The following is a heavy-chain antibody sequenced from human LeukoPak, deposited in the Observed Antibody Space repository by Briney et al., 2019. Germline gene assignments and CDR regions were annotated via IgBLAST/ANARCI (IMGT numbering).Heavy chain of an antibody. V-gene: IGHV1-46*01. CDR3: ARATAAGLDY. CDR1: GYTFTGYY. D-gene: IGHD6-13*01. CDR2: INPSGGST. J-gene: IGHJ4*02. Sequence: ASVKVSCKASGYTFTGYYMHWVRQAPGQGLEWMGIINPSGGSTSYAQKFQGRVTMTRDMSTSTVYMELSSLRSEDTAVYYCARATAAGLDYWGQGTLVTVSS.